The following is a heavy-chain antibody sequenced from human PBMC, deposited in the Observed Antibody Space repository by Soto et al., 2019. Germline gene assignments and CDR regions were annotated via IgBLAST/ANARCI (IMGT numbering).Heavy chain of an antibody. CDR3: ARYSSSFLFDY. CDR2: INAGNGNT. J-gene: IGHJ4*02. Sequence: QVPLVQSGAEVKKPGASVKVSCKASGYTFTSYAMHWVRQAPGQRLEWMGWINAGNGNTKYSQKFQGRVTITRDTSASTAYMELSSLRSEDTAVYYCARYSSSFLFDYWGQGTLVTVSS. V-gene: IGHV1-3*01. CDR1: GYTFTSYA. D-gene: IGHD6-6*01.